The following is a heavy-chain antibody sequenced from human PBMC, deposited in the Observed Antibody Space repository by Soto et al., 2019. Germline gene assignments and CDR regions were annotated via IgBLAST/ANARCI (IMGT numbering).Heavy chain of an antibody. CDR3: ARDQGIAALNWFDP. Sequence: NPSETLSLTCTVSGGSISSYYWSWIRQPPGKGLEWIGYIYYSGSTNYNPSLKSRVTISVDTSKNQFSLKLSSVTAADTAVYYCARDQGIAALNWFDPWGQGTLVTVS. D-gene: IGHD6-13*01. CDR2: IYYSGST. J-gene: IGHJ5*02. CDR1: GGSISSYY. V-gene: IGHV4-59*01.